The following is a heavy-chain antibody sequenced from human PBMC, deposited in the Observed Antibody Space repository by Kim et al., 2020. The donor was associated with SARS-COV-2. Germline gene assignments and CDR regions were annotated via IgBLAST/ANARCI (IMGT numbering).Heavy chain of an antibody. CDR2: IYYSGST. D-gene: IGHD3-3*01. V-gene: IGHV4-59*13. CDR1: GGSISSYY. Sequence: SETLSLTCTVSGGSISSYYWSWIRQPPGKGLEWIGYIYYSGSTNYNPSLKSRVTISVDTSKNQFSLKLSSVTAADTAVYYCARATGERNYDFWSGYYSHYYYYGMDVWGQGTTVTVSS. CDR3: ARATGERNYDFWSGYYSHYYYYGMDV. J-gene: IGHJ6*02.